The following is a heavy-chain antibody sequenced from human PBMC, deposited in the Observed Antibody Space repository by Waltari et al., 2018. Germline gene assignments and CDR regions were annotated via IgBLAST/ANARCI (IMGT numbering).Heavy chain of an antibody. CDR3: AKGRVPAAAIYYFDT. J-gene: IGHJ4*02. CDR1: GFAFSCYA. V-gene: IGHV3-23*01. CDR2: IRGSGGST. D-gene: IGHD2-2*01. Sequence: EVQLLESGGGLVQPGGSLSLSCAASGFAFSCYAMFWVRQAPGKGLGWVSAIRGSGGSTYYADSVKGRFTISRDNSKNTLYLQMNSLRVEDTAIYYCAKGRVPAAAIYYFDTWGQGTLVTVSS.